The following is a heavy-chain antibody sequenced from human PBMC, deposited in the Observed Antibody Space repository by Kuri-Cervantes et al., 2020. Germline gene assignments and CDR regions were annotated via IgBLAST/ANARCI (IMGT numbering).Heavy chain of an antibody. CDR2: IWYDGSNK. CDR3: ARDLDGYNYLGY. V-gene: IGHV3-33*01. Sequence: GGSLRLSCAASGFTFSSYGMHWVRQAPGKGLEWVAVIWYDGSNKYYADSVKGRFTIPRDNSKNTLYLQMNSLRAEDTAVYYCARDLDGYNYLGYSGQGTLVTVSS. CDR1: GFTFSSYG. D-gene: IGHD5-24*01. J-gene: IGHJ4*02.